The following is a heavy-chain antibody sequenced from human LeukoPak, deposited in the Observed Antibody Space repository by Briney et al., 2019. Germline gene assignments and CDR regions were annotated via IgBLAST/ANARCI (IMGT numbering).Heavy chain of an antibody. Sequence: GGSLRPSCAASGFTSSRFWMSWVSPAHGKWMEWVANIKQDGRQKSYLNSVKGRLTISRDNAKNSLYLQMNSLRAEDTAVYYCARDGSGGSTHYNWFDPWGQGTLVTVSS. J-gene: IGHJ5*02. CDR1: GFTSSRFW. CDR3: ARDGSGGSTHYNWFDP. D-gene: IGHD1-26*01. CDR2: IKQDGRQK. V-gene: IGHV3-7*01.